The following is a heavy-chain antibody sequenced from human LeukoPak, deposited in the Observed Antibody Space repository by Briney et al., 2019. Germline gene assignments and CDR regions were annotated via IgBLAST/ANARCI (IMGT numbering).Heavy chain of an antibody. Sequence: SETLSLTCTVSGGSISSSSYYWGWIRQPPGKGLEWIGSIYYSGSTYYNPSLKSRVTISVDTSKNQFSLKLSSVTAADTAVYYCARGRLGELSLYSYWGQGTLVTVSS. V-gene: IGHV4-39*07. J-gene: IGHJ4*02. CDR2: IYYSGST. CDR1: GGSISSSSYY. D-gene: IGHD3-16*02. CDR3: ARGRLGELSLYSY.